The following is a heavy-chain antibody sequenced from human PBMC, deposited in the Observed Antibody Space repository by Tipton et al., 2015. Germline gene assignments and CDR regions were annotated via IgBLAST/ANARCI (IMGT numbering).Heavy chain of an antibody. CDR2: ISGSGDST. V-gene: IGHV3-23*01. CDR1: GFTFISYA. CDR3: AKGYGDFVGFDY. Sequence: SLRLSCVASGFTFISYAMTWVRQAPGKGLEWVSTISGSGDSTYYADSVKGRFTISRDNSKNTLYLQMNSLRAEDTAVYYCAKGYGDFVGFDYWGQGTLVTVSS. D-gene: IGHD4-17*01. J-gene: IGHJ4*02.